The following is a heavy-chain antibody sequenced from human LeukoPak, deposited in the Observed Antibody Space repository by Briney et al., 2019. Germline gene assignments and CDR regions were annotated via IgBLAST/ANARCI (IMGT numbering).Heavy chain of an antibody. CDR3: ARETTGTSSFDY. CDR2: IYHSGST. Sequence: SETLSLTCTVSGYSISSGYYWGWIRQPPGKGLEWIGSIYHSGSTYYNPSLKSRVTISVDTSKNQFSLKLSSVTAADTAVYYCARETTGTSSFDYWGQGTLVTVSS. V-gene: IGHV4-38-2*02. J-gene: IGHJ4*02. CDR1: GYSISSGYY. D-gene: IGHD1-1*01.